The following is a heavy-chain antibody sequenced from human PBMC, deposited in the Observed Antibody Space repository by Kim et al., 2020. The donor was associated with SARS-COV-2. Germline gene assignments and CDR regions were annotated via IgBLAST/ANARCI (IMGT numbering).Heavy chain of an antibody. CDR2: ISSSGFTT. CDR3: ARGGSTVAAGTIDY. D-gene: IGHD6-13*01. J-gene: IGHJ4*02. V-gene: IGHV3-11*01. CDR1: GFFFSDYY. Sequence: GGSLRLSCAASGFFFSDYYMSWIRQAPGKGLEWVSYISSSGFTTHYADSVKGRFTISRDNAKNSLYLQMNSLRAEDTALYYCARGGSTVAAGTIDYWGQGTLVNVSS.